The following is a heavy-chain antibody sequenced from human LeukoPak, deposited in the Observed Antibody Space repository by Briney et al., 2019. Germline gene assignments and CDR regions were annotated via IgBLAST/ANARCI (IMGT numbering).Heavy chain of an antibody. CDR2: INHSGST. Sequence: SETLSLTCAVYGGSFSGYYWSWIRQPPGKGLEWIGEINHSGSTNYNPSLKSRVTISVDTSKNQFSLKLSSVTAADTAVYYCARRPVYYYGSGSYYNRYNWFDPWGQGTLVTVSS. CDR1: GGSFSGYY. D-gene: IGHD3-10*01. V-gene: IGHV4-34*01. J-gene: IGHJ5*02. CDR3: ARRPVYYYGSGSYYNRYNWFDP.